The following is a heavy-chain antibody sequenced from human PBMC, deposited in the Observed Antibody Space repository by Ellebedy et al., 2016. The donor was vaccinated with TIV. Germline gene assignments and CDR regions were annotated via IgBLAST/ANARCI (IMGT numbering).Heavy chain of an antibody. Sequence: MPSETLSLTCTVSGGSISSYYWNRVRRPPGRGLEWIGYIYYSGSTNYNPSLKSRVTISVDTSKNQFSLKLSSVTAADTAVYYCARDIRGGSPAWAFDYWGQGTLVTVSS. CDR1: GGSISSYY. J-gene: IGHJ4*02. CDR3: ARDIRGGSPAWAFDY. CDR2: IYYSGST. V-gene: IGHV4-59*12. D-gene: IGHD1-26*01.